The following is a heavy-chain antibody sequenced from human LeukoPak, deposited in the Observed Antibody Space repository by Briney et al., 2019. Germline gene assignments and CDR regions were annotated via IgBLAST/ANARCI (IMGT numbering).Heavy chain of an antibody. J-gene: IGHJ4*02. CDR2: IYYSGST. CDR3: ARRGGGSWYYFDY. D-gene: IGHD2-15*01. CDR1: DGSISSSSSY. V-gene: IGHV4-39*01. Sequence: SETLSLTCTVSDGSISSSSSYWDWIRQPPGKGLEWIGNIYYSGSTNYNASLKSRVTISVDTSKNQFSLKLSSVTAADTALYYCARRGGGSWYYFDYWGQGILVTVSS.